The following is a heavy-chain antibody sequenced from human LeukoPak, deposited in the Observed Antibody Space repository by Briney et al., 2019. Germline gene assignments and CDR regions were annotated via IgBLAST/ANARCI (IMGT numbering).Heavy chain of an antibody. V-gene: IGHV3-43*01. D-gene: IGHD6-6*01. Sequence: GGSLRLSCAASGFTFDDYTMHWVRQAPGKGLEWVSLISWDGGSTYYADSVKGRFTTSRDNSKNSLYLQMNSLRTEDTALYYCAKGYSSSSGVDYWGQGTLVTVSS. CDR3: AKGYSSSSGVDY. J-gene: IGHJ4*02. CDR1: GFTFDDYT. CDR2: ISWDGGST.